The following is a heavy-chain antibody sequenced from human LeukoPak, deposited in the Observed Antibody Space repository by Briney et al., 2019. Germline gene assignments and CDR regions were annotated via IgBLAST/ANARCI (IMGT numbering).Heavy chain of an antibody. CDR1: GFTFSSYS. V-gene: IGHV3-48*01. CDR2: ISSSSSTI. CDR3: ARPSSLSSIAALYAFDI. D-gene: IGHD6-6*01. J-gene: IGHJ3*02. Sequence: PGGSLRLSCAASGFTFSSYSMNWVRQAPGKGLEWVSYISSSSSTIYYADSVKGRFTISRDNAKNSLYLQTNSLRAEDTAVYYCARPSSLSSIAALYAFDIWGQGTMVTVSS.